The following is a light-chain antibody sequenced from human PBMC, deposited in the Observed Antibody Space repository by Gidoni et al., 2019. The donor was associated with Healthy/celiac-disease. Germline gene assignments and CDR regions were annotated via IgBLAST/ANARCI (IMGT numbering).Light chain of an antibody. V-gene: IGKV3-15*01. CDR1: QSVSSN. Sequence: EIVMTPSPATLSVSPGERATLSCRASQSVSSNLAWYQQKPGQAPRLLIYGASTRATGIPARCSGSGSGTEFTLTISSLQSEDVAVYYCQQYNNWPPRFTFGPGTKVEIK. CDR3: QQYNNWPPRFT. J-gene: IGKJ3*01. CDR2: GAS.